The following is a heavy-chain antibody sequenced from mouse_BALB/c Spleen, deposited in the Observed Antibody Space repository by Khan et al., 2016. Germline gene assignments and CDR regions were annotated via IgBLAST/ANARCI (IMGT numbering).Heavy chain of an antibody. D-gene: IGHD2-4*01. V-gene: IGHV5-4*02. J-gene: IGHJ3*01. CDR3: AGEELRRRFTN. Sequence: EVELVESGGGLVKPGGSLKLSCAASGFTFSDYYMYWVRQTPEKRLEWVATISDGGSYTNYPDSVKGRSTISRDNAKNNLYLQMSSLKSEDTAMYYCAGEELRRRFTNWGQGTLLTVSA. CDR2: ISDGGSYT. CDR1: GFTFSDYY.